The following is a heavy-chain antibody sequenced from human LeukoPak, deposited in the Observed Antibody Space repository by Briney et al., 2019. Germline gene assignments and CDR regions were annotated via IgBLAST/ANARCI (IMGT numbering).Heavy chain of an antibody. D-gene: IGHD3-9*01. J-gene: IGHJ4*02. CDR2: INSDGSST. CDR1: GFTFSNYW. V-gene: IGHV3-74*01. CDR3: ARGGGIFEY. Sequence: GGALTLSCPASGFTFSNYWMHWVRQAPAKGLVWVSRINSDGSSTSYADSVKGRFTISRDNAKNTLYLHMNSLRAEDTAMYYCARGGGIFEYWGKGTLVTVSS.